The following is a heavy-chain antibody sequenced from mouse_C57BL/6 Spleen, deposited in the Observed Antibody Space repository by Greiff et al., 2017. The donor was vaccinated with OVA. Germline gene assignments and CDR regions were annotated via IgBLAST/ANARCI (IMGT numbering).Heavy chain of an antibody. Sequence: VQRVESGPGLVQPSQSLSITCTVSGFSLTSYGVHWVRQSPGKGLEWLGVIWSGGSTDYNAAFISRLSISKDNSKSQVFFKMNSLQADDTAIYYCARNLYSNYYAMDYWGQGTSVTVSS. J-gene: IGHJ4*01. CDR2: IWSGGST. D-gene: IGHD2-5*01. CDR1: GFSLTSYG. CDR3: ARNLYSNYYAMDY. V-gene: IGHV2-2*01.